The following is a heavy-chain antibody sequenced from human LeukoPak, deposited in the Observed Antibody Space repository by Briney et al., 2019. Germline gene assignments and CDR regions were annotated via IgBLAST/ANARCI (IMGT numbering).Heavy chain of an antibody. CDR2: IGYDGSNK. CDR1: GFTFSYYG. Sequence: GKSLTLSCAASGFTFSYYGMHWVRQAPGKGLDWVGVIGYDGSNKYYADFLKSRFTTSRENARNTLYLQLNSLGAEETAVYYCARDQGGIGAAGTIGYCDYWGQGTLVTVSS. D-gene: IGHD6-13*01. V-gene: IGHV3-33*01. J-gene: IGHJ4*02. CDR3: ARDQGGIGAAGTIGYCDY.